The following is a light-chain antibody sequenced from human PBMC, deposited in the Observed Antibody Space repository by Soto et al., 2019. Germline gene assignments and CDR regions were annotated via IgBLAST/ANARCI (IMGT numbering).Light chain of an antibody. CDR3: SSYTSISSLGV. J-gene: IGLJ1*01. V-gene: IGLV2-14*01. Sequence: QSVLTQPASVSGSPGQSITISCTGTGSDVGSYKYVSWYQQHPGKAPKLIIFEVSNRPSGVSDRFSGSKSGNTASLTISGLQAEDEADSYCSSYTSISSLGVFGTGTKVTVL. CDR1: GSDVGSYKY. CDR2: EVS.